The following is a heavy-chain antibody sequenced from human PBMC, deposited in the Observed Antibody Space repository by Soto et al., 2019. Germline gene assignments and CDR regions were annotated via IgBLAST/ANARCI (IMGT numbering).Heavy chain of an antibody. CDR3: AKDQGAIRGLGGYYYYGMDV. J-gene: IGHJ6*02. V-gene: IGHV3-30*18. Sequence: QVQLVESGGGVVQPGRSLRLSCAASGFTFSSYGMHWVRQAPGKGLEWVAVISYDGSNKYYADSVKGRFTISRDNSKNTLYLQMNSLRAEDTAVYYCAKDQGAIRGLGGYYYYGMDVWGQGTTVTVSS. CDR1: GFTFSSYG. D-gene: IGHD3-10*01. CDR2: ISYDGSNK.